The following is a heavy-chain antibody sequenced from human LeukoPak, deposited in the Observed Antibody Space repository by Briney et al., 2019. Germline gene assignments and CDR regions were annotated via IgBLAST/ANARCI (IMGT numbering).Heavy chain of an antibody. V-gene: IGHV1-2*02. Sequence: ASVKVSCKASGYTFTGYYMHWVRQAPGQGLEWMGWINPNSGGTNYAQKFQGRVTMTRDTSISTAYMELSRLRSEDTAVYYCASSSGSYLPGAGGYYGMDVWGQGTTVTVSS. CDR1: GYTFTGYY. D-gene: IGHD1-26*01. J-gene: IGHJ6*02. CDR2: INPNSGGT. CDR3: ASSSGSYLPGAGGYYGMDV.